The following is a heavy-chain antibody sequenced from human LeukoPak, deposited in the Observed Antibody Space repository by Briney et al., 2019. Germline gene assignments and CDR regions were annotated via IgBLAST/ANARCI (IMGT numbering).Heavy chain of an antibody. CDR2: IYHSGST. Sequence: SETLSLTCTIPGGSISSGGYSRSWFRQPPGKGQEWIGYIYHSGSTYYNPSLKSRVTISVDRSKNQFSLKLSSVTAADTAVYYCAVPREYSSFDFDYWGQGTLVTVSS. J-gene: IGHJ4*02. D-gene: IGHD6-6*01. CDR1: GGSISSGGYS. V-gene: IGHV4-30-2*01. CDR3: AVPREYSSFDFDY.